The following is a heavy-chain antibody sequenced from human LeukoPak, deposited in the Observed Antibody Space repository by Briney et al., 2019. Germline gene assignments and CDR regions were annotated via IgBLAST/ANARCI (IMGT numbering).Heavy chain of an antibody. Sequence: GGSLRLSCAASGFTVSSNYMSWVRQAPGKGLEWVSVIYSGGSTYYADSVKGRFTISRDNSKNTLYLQMNSLRAEDTAVYYCAGGLDYGDYPLWHYYYGMDVWGQGTTVTVSS. CDR2: IYSGGST. CDR3: AGGLDYGDYPLWHYYYGMDV. D-gene: IGHD4-17*01. J-gene: IGHJ6*02. V-gene: IGHV3-53*01. CDR1: GFTVSSNY.